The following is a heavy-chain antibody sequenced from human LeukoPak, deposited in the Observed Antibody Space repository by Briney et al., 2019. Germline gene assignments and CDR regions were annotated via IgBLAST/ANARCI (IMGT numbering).Heavy chain of an antibody. J-gene: IGHJ4*02. CDR1: GFTFSSYG. CDR2: ISGSGGST. D-gene: IGHD3-22*01. CDR3: AKGRVTMIVVVTPFDR. Sequence: GGPLRLSCAASGFTFSSYGMSWVRQAPGKGLEWVSAISGSGGSTYYADSVKGRFAVSRDNSKNTLYLQMNSLRAEDTAVYYCAKGRVTMIVVVTPFDRWGQGTLVTVSS. V-gene: IGHV3-23*01.